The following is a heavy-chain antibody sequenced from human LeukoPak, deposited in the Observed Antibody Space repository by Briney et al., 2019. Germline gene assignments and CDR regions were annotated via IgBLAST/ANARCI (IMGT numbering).Heavy chain of an antibody. V-gene: IGHV3-48*03. J-gene: IGHJ3*02. D-gene: IGHD1-26*01. Sequence: PGGSLRLSCAASGFTFSSYEMNWVRQAPGKGLEWVSYISSSGSTIYYADSVKGRFTISRDNAKNSLYLQMNSLRAKDTAVYYCARESGSSGMDIWGQGTMVTVSS. CDR3: ARESGSSGMDI. CDR1: GFTFSSYE. CDR2: ISSSGSTI.